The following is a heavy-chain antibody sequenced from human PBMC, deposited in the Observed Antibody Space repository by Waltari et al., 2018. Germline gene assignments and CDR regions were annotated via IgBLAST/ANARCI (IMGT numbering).Heavy chain of an antibody. CDR3: ARQLGEKCSGGSCYGAFDI. J-gene: IGHJ3*02. D-gene: IGHD2-15*01. Sequence: QVQLQESGPGLVKPSETLSLTCAVSGYSINSDYYWGWIRQTPGKGLEWIGTIGHRGSTPYNPYLRSRVIILVDMSKDQFSLRLTSMTAADTAVYYCARQLGEKCSGGSCYGAFDIWGQGALVTVSS. CDR1: GYSINSDYY. V-gene: IGHV4-38-2*01. CDR2: IGHRGST.